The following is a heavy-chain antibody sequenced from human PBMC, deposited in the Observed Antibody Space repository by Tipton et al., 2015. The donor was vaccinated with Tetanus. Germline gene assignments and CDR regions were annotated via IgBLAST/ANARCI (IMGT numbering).Heavy chain of an antibody. CDR3: ARVKGTYNHYGLDV. J-gene: IGHJ6*02. Sequence: TLSLTCTVSGDSISRSRYSWSWIRQPPGKGLEWIGYIYDSGSTYYNPSLKSRVTISEDRSKNQISLRLRSVTAADTAVYYCARVKGTYNHYGLDVWGQGTTVTVAS. V-gene: IGHV4-30-2*01. CDR2: IYDSGST. D-gene: IGHD3-10*01. CDR1: GDSISRSRYS.